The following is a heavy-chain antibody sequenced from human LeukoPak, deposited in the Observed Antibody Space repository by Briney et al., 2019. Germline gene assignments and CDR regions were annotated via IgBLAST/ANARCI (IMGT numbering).Heavy chain of an antibody. D-gene: IGHD3-16*01. CDR3: ATYTHWVAGDV. CDR1: GFTFSDSW. V-gene: IGHV3-7*01. Sequence: PGGSLRLSCAASGFTFSDSWMSWVRQAPGPGLEWVANMNQDGSAKGYVDSVKGRFTISRDNARNSLYLQMSSLRPEDTAVYYCATYTHWVAGDVWGQGTTVTVSS. J-gene: IGHJ6*02. CDR2: MNQDGSAK.